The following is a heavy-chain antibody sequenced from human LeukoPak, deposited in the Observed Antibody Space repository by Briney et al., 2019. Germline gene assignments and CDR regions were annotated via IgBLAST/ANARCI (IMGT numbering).Heavy chain of an antibody. CDR2: MNPNSGNT. D-gene: IGHD5-18*01. Sequence: ASVKVSCKASGYTFTSYDINWVRQATGQGLEWMGWMNPNSGNTGHAQKFQGRVTMTRNTSISTAYMELSSLRSEDTAVYYCARVGGGYSYGYYYYYGMDVWGQGTTVTVSS. CDR3: ARVGGGYSYGYYYYYGMDV. V-gene: IGHV1-8*01. J-gene: IGHJ6*02. CDR1: GYTFTSYD.